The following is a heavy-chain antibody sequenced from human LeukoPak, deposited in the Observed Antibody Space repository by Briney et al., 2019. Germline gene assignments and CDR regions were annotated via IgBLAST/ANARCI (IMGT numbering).Heavy chain of an antibody. CDR1: GFTFSSYA. V-gene: IGHV3-30-3*01. CDR2: ISYDGSNK. D-gene: IGHD2-21*02. Sequence: GGSLRLSCAASGFTFSSYAMHWVRQAPGKGLEWVAVISYDGSNKYYADSVKGRFTISRDNSKNTLYLQMNSLRAEDTAVYYCARDHRCGGDCYLYYFGYWGQGTLVTVSS. CDR3: ARDHRCGGDCYLYYFGY. J-gene: IGHJ4*02.